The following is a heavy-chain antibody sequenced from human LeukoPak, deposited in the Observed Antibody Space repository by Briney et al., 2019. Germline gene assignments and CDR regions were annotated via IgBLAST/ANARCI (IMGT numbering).Heavy chain of an antibody. D-gene: IGHD3-22*01. CDR3: AKSRYDSSGYYYDFIDAFDI. CDR1: GFTFSSYA. V-gene: IGHV3-23*01. Sequence: GGSLRLSCAASGFTFSSYAMSWVRQAPGKGLEWVSAISGSGGSTYYADSVKGPFTISRDNSKNTLYLQMNSLRAEDTAVYYCAKSRYDSSGYYYDFIDAFDIWGQGTMVTVSS. CDR2: ISGSGGST. J-gene: IGHJ3*02.